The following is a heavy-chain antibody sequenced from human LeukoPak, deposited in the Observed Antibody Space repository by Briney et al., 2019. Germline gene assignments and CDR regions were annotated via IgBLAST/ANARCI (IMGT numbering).Heavy chain of an antibody. Sequence: GGSLRLSCAASGFTLSSYGMHWVRQAPGKGLEWVAVISYDGSNKYYADSVKGRFTISRDNSKNTLYLQMNSLRAEDTAVYYCAKGTSPYYYYYGMDVWGQGTTVTVSS. CDR1: GFTLSSYG. V-gene: IGHV3-30*18. CDR2: ISYDGSNK. CDR3: AKGTSPYYYYYGMDV. J-gene: IGHJ6*02.